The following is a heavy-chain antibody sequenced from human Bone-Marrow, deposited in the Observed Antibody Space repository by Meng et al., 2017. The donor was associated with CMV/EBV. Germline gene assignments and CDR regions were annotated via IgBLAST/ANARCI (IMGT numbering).Heavy chain of an antibody. D-gene: IGHD5-24*01. CDR3: TSGRST. J-gene: IGHJ4*02. CDR2: LRSKSDRGTA. Sequence: GESLKISCVASGFTFSNTWMNWVRQAPGKGLEWVGRLRSKSDRGTADYAAPVSGRFSISWDDSENTLFLQMHGLKTEDTAVYYCTSGRSTWGQGTLVTVSS. V-gene: IGHV3-15*01. CDR1: GFTFSNTW.